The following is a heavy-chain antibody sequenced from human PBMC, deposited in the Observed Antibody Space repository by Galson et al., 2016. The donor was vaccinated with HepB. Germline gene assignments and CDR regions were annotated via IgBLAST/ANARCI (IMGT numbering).Heavy chain of an antibody. D-gene: IGHD5-18*01. V-gene: IGHV3-23*01. Sequence: SLRLSCAASGFSFSHYAMSWVRQAPGKGLEWVSGTYGGGHKTHYAESLKGRFTVSRDNSENTLYLQMNSLRVDDTAVYYCAKDGGDSDGTYDYWGQGTLVTVSS. CDR3: AKDGGDSDGTYDY. CDR1: GFSFSHYA. CDR2: TYGGGHKT. J-gene: IGHJ4*02.